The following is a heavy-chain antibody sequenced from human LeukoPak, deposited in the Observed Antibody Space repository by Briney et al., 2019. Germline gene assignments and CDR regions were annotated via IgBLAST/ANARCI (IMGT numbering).Heavy chain of an antibody. Sequence: GGSLRLSCAASGFTFSSYSMNWVRQAPGKGLEWVSSISSCSSYIYYADSVKGRFTISRDDAKNSLYLQMNSLRAEDTAVYYCARDRAITLVRGVVLQENDHWGQGTLVTVSS. D-gene: IGHD3-10*01. CDR3: ARDRAITLVRGVVLQENDH. J-gene: IGHJ4*02. V-gene: IGHV3-21*01. CDR2: ISSCSSYI. CDR1: GFTFSSYS.